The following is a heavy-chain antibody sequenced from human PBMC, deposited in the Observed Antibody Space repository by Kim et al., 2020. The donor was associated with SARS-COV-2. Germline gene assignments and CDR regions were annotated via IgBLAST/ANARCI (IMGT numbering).Heavy chain of an antibody. CDR1: GGSISSGGYY. CDR2: TFNSGST. J-gene: IGHJ3*02. Sequence: SETLSLTCTVSGGSISSGGYYWSWIRQHPGKGLEWIGYTFNSGSTYSNPPLKSRVTISVDPPKNQFPLKLSSVTAADTAVYYCAREDHPQDAFDIWGQGTMVTVSS. CDR3: AREDHPQDAFDI. V-gene: IGHV4-31*03.